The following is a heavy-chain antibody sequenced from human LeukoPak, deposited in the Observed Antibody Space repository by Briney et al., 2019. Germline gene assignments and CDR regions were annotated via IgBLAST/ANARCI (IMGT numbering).Heavy chain of an antibody. Sequence: SGGSLRLSCAASGFTFSDYGMSWVRQAPGKGLEWVSSISTTSSYIYYADSMKGRFTISRGNAKNSLYLQMNSLRAEDTAVYYCARGTFTSVSKYFDYWGQGTLVTVSS. CDR2: ISTTSSYI. CDR3: ARGTFTSVSKYFDY. D-gene: IGHD2-2*01. CDR1: GFTFSDYG. J-gene: IGHJ4*02. V-gene: IGHV3-21*01.